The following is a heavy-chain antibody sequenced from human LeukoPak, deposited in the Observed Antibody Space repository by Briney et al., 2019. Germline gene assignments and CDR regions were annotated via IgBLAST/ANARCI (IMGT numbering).Heavy chain of an antibody. CDR1: GFTFSSYA. CDR3: AKGALSEYVWGSYRRFDY. D-gene: IGHD3-16*02. J-gene: IGHJ4*02. V-gene: IGHV3-23*01. Sequence: GGSLRLSCAASGFTFSSYAMSWVRQAPGKGLEWVSAIGGGGATTYYADSVKGRFAISRDNSKNTLYMQMNSLRAEDTAVYYCAKGALSEYVWGSYRRFDYWGQGTLVTVSS. CDR2: IGGGGATT.